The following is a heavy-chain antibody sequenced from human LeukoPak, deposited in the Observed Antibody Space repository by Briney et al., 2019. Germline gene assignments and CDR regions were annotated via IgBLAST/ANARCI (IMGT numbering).Heavy chain of an antibody. D-gene: IGHD3-3*01. V-gene: IGHV4-34*01. CDR1: GGSFSGYY. Sequence: SETLSLTCAVYGGSFSGYYWSWIRQPPGKGLEWIGEINHSGSTNYNPSLKSRVTISVDTSKNQFSLKLSSVTAADTAVYYCARRGYDFWSGYYGLNWFDPWGQGTLVTVSS. J-gene: IGHJ5*02. CDR3: ARRGYDFWSGYYGLNWFDP. CDR2: INHSGST.